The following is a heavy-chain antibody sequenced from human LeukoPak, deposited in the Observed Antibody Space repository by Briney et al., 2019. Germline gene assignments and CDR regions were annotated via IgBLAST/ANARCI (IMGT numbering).Heavy chain of an antibody. CDR1: GYTFNDYY. CDR3: AREHQWASDY. Sequence: ASVKVSCKASGYTFNDYYVHWIRQAPGQGLEWVGWIYPNTGGTDYAQNFQGRATITRDTSSSTVYMELRSLRSDDTDVYYCAREHQWASDYWGQGTLVTVSS. J-gene: IGHJ4*02. CDR2: IYPNTGGT. D-gene: IGHD1-26*01. V-gene: IGHV1-2*02.